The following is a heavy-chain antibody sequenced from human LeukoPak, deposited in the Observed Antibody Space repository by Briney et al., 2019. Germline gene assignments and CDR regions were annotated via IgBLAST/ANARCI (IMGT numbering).Heavy chain of an antibody. CDR2: INHSGST. CDR1: GGSFSGYY. CDR3: ARGLLVSNYDFWSWGTSSTNPRHRNYMDV. Sequence: PSETLSLTCAVYGGSFSGYYWSWIRQPPGKGLEWIGEINHSGSTNYNPSLKSRVTISVDTSKNQFSLKLSSVTAADTAVYYCARGLLVSNYDFWSWGTSSTNPRHRNYMDVWGKGTTVTVSS. J-gene: IGHJ6*03. V-gene: IGHV4-34*01. D-gene: IGHD3-3*01.